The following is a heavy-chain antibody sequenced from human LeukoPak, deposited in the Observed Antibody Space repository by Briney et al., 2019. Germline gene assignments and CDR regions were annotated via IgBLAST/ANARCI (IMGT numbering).Heavy chain of an antibody. CDR1: GFTFSGYY. V-gene: IGHV3-11*04. CDR2: ITISGNTT. D-gene: IGHD2-21*02. Sequence: AGGSLRLSCAASGFTFSGYYMGWVRQAPGKGLEWVSYITISGNTTYSPDSLKGRLTISRDNATNSLYLQMNSLTAEDTALYYCARRMTQGGGYYMEVWGKGNTVTVSS. J-gene: IGHJ6*03. CDR3: ARRMTQGGGYYMEV.